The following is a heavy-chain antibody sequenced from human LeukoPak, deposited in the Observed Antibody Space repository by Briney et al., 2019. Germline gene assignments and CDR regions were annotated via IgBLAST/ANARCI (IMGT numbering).Heavy chain of an antibody. V-gene: IGHV3-7*01. J-gene: IGHJ4*02. CDR2: IKQDGSEK. Sequence: GGSLRLSCAASGFTFSSYAMSWVRQAPGKGLEWVANIKQDGSEKYYVDSVKGRFTISRDNAKNSLYLQMNSLRAEDTAVYYCARDSMLYSSSWPNDYWGQGTLVTVSS. CDR3: ARDSMLYSSSWPNDY. CDR1: GFTFSSYA. D-gene: IGHD6-13*01.